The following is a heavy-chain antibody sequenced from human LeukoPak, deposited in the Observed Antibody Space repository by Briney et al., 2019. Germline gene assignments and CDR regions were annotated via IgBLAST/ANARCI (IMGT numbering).Heavy chain of an antibody. V-gene: IGHV3-30*04. CDR1: GFTFSSYA. D-gene: IGHD2-15*01. J-gene: IGHJ4*02. Sequence: GGSLRLSCAASGFTFSSYAMLWVRQAPGKGLEWVAVISYDGSNKYYADSVKGRFTISRDNSKNTLYLQMNSLRAEDTAVYYCARDYCSGGSCYFDYWGQGALVTVSS. CDR3: ARDYCSGGSCYFDY. CDR2: ISYDGSNK.